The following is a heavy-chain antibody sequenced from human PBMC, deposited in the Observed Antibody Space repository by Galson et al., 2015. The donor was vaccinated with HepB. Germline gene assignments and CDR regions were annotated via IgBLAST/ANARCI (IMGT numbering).Heavy chain of an antibody. Sequence: SLRLSCAASGFTFSSYAMHWVRQAPGKGLEWVAVISYDGSNKYYADSVKGRFTISRDNSKNTLYLQMNSLRAEDTAVYYCARDAGGGDYVFFDYWGQGTLVTVSS. CDR3: ARDAGGGDYVFFDY. J-gene: IGHJ4*02. V-gene: IGHV3-30-3*01. CDR1: GFTFSSYA. D-gene: IGHD4-17*01. CDR2: ISYDGSNK.